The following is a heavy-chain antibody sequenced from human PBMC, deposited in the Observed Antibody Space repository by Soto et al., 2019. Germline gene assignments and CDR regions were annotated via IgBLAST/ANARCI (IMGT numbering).Heavy chain of an antibody. Sequence: QVQLQESGPGVVKPSQTMSLTCTVSGDSINSGGYYWSCLRQQPGKVLEWIGYIYHSGGATYNPSSSGRAVISIDTSKNQFFLRMNAVTAADTATYYCARDYYGAGSHYYYYGMEVWGQGTTVTVSS. D-gene: IGHD3-10*01. CDR1: GDSINSGGYY. J-gene: IGHJ6*02. CDR2: IYHSGGA. CDR3: ARDYYGAGSHYYYYGMEV. V-gene: IGHV4-31*03.